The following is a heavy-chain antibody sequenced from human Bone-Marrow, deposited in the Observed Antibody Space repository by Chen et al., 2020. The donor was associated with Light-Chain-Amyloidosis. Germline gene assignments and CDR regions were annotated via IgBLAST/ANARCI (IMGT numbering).Heavy chain of an antibody. CDR1: GFNFNDYA. J-gene: IGHJ4*02. CDR3: TKDIGGTGEAFDS. Sequence: EVQLVESGGGLEQPGRSLRLSCAASGFNFNDYAMHWVRQAPGKGLEWVSGISWKSDDIHYADSVKGRFTISRDNAKNSLYLHMNSLRAEDTALYYCTKDIGGTGEAFDSWGQGTLVTVSS. CDR2: ISWKSDDI. V-gene: IGHV3-9*01. D-gene: IGHD7-27*01.